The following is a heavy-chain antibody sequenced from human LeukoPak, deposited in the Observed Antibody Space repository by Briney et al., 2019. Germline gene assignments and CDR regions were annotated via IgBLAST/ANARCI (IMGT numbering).Heavy chain of an antibody. Sequence: GRSMTLSCAGSAFNFKNYWMSWVRQAAGKGLEWVANINEDGSKKFHVDSVEGRFTISRDNDKNSMYLQINSVRAEDTALYYCTTSNHGRRDYWGQGIPVTVSS. V-gene: IGHV3-7*01. J-gene: IGHJ4*02. CDR2: INEDGSKK. CDR1: AFNFKNYW. CDR3: TTSNHGRRDY. D-gene: IGHD1-14*01.